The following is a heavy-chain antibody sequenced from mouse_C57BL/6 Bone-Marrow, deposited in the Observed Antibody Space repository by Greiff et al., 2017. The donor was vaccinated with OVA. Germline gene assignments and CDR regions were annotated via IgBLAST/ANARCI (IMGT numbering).Heavy chain of an antibody. V-gene: IGHV1-18*01. CDR1: GYTFTDYN. D-gene: IGHD4-1*01. CDR3: ARRELGLVFAY. Sequence: VQLQQSGPELVKPGASVKIPCKASGYTFTDYNMDWVKQSHGKSLEWIGDINPNNGGTIYNQKFKGKATLTVDKSASTDYMVLRSQTSEDTAVYYCARRELGLVFAYWGQGTLVTVSA. J-gene: IGHJ3*01. CDR2: INPNNGGT.